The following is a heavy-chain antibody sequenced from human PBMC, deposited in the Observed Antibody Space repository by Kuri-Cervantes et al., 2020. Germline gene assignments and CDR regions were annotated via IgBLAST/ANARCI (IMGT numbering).Heavy chain of an antibody. Sequence: LSLTCAASGFTFSSYAMSWVRQAPGKGLEWVSAISGSGGSTYYADSVKGRFTISRDNSKNTLYLQMNSLRAEDTAVYYCARGLRFLEWFDYYYMDVWGKGTTVTVSS. V-gene: IGHV3-23*01. J-gene: IGHJ6*03. CDR1: GFTFSSYA. D-gene: IGHD3-3*01. CDR3: ARGLRFLEWFDYYYMDV. CDR2: ISGSGGST.